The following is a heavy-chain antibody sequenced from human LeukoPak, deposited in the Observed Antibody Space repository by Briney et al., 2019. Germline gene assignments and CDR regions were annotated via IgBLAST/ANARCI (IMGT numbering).Heavy chain of an antibody. D-gene: IGHD3-22*01. V-gene: IGHV3-53*04. Sequence: PGGSLRLSCAASGFTVRSNYMSWVRQAPGKGLEWVSVIYSGGSTYYADSVKGRFTISRHNSKNTLYLQMNSLRAEDTAVYYCARGQGSYYYDSSGYLDYWGQGTLVTVSS. CDR3: ARGQGSYYYDSSGYLDY. J-gene: IGHJ4*02. CDR1: GFTVRSNY. CDR2: IYSGGST.